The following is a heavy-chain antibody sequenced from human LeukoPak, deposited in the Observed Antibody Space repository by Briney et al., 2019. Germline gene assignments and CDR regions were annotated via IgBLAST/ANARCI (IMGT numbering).Heavy chain of an antibody. CDR1: GYNFNSYG. D-gene: IGHD3-10*01. CDR2: ISAYNGNT. V-gene: IGHV1-18*01. J-gene: IGHJ5*02. CDR3: ARDRYYYGSGQKRNWFDP. Sequence: ASVKVSCKASGYNFNSYGISWVRQAPGQGLEWMGWISAYNGNTNYAQKLQGRVTMTTDTSTSTAYMELRSLRSDDTAVYYCARDRYYYGSGQKRNWFDPWGQGTLVTVSS.